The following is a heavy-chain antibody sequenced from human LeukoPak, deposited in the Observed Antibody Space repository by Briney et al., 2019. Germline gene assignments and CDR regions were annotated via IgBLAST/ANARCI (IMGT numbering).Heavy chain of an antibody. CDR1: GYTFTGYY. D-gene: IGHD2-15*01. CDR2: INPNSGGT. V-gene: IGHV1-2*02. CDR3: ARGDCSGGSCYSILLFDP. Sequence: ASVKVSCKASGYTFTGYYMHWVRQAPGQGLKWMGWINPNSGGTNYAQKFQGRVTMTRDTSISTAYLELSRLRSDDTAVYYCARGDCSGGSCYSILLFDPWGQGTLVTASS. J-gene: IGHJ5*02.